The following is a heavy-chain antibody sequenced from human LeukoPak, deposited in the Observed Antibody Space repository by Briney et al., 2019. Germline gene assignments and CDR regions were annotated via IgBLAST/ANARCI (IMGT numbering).Heavy chain of an antibody. CDR3: AKDRVPDSGYDIDY. Sequence: PGGSLRLSCAASGFIFSGFGMYWVRQAPRKGLGWVAGIYGGGGVIKYADSVKGRFTISRDNSENTLYLQMHSLRVEDTAIYYCAKDRVPDSGYDIDYWGQGTLVTVSS. D-gene: IGHD5-12*01. V-gene: IGHV3-23*03. CDR2: IYGGGGVI. J-gene: IGHJ4*02. CDR1: GFIFSGFG.